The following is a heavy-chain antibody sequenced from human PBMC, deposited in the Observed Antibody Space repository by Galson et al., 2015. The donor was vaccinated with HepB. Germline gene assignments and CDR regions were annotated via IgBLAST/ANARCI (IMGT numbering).Heavy chain of an antibody. CDR1: GISVSSSY. V-gene: IGHV3-66*01. Sequence: SLRLSCAAAGISVSSSYMTWVRQAPGKGLEWVSVIYKSGSTFYGDSVKGRFTISRDNSKNTLSLQMNSLRVEDTAVYYCARDLYGPGSYWSGSKHYGMDVWGHGTTGTVAS. J-gene: IGHJ6*02. CDR3: ARDLYGPGSYWSGSKHYGMDV. D-gene: IGHD3-10*01. CDR2: IYKSGST.